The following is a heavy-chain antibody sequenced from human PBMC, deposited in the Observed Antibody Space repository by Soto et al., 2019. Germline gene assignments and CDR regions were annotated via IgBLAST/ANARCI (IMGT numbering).Heavy chain of an antibody. Sequence: GGSLRLSCAASGFNFSSYAMTWVRQAPGKGLEWVSGISGSGATTSYADSVKGRFTVSRDNSKNTLYLQMNSLRVEDTAVYYCAKLRYFDWSSYNWFEYWGQGTPVTVSS. V-gene: IGHV3-23*01. CDR3: AKLRYFDWSSYNWFEY. D-gene: IGHD3-9*01. CDR2: ISGSGATT. CDR1: GFNFSSYA. J-gene: IGHJ5*01.